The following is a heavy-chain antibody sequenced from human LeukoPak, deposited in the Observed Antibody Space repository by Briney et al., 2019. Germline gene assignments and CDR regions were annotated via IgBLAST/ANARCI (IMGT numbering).Heavy chain of an antibody. J-gene: IGHJ5*02. V-gene: IGHV3-7*01. CDR2: IKQDGSEK. CDR1: GFTFSSYW. CDR3: ARVMYSSGWSFDP. D-gene: IGHD6-19*01. Sequence: GGSLRLSCAASGFTFSSYWMGWVRQAPGKGLEWVANIKQDGSEKYYVDSVKGRFTISRDNAKNSLYLQMNSLRAEDTAVYYCARVMYSSGWSFDPWGQGTLVTVSA.